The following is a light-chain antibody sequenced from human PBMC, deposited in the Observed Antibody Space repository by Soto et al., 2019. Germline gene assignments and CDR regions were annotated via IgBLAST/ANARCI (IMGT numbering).Light chain of an antibody. CDR2: GAS. V-gene: IGKV3-15*01. CDR3: QQYNNWPPWT. J-gene: IGKJ1*01. CDR1: HRVSSY. Sequence: EIVVTQSPATLSVSPGERATLSRRASHRVSSYLAWYQQKPGQAPRLLIYGASTRATGIPARFSGSGSGTEFTLTISSLQSEDFAVYYCQQYNNWPPWTFGQGTKVDI.